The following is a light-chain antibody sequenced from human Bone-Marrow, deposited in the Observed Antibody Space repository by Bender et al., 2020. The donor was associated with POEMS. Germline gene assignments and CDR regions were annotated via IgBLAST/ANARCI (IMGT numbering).Light chain of an antibody. V-gene: IGLV2-23*01. CDR3: CSFVGSSTWV. J-gene: IGLJ3*02. CDR2: EGN. CDR1: SSDVGGYNY. Sequence: QSALTQPASVSGSPGQSITISCTGTSSDVGGYNYVSWYQHHPGKAPKVMIYEGNKRPSGVSNRFSGSKSGNTASLTISGLRAEDEADYHCCSFVGSSTWVFGGGTKLTVL.